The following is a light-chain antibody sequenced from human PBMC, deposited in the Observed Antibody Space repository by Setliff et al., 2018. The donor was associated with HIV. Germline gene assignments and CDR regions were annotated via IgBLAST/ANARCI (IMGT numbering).Light chain of an antibody. CDR3: SSYTSSSVV. J-gene: IGLJ2*01. Sequence: QSVLTQPPSVSGSPGQSVTISCTGTSSDVGSYNRVSWYQQPPGTAPKLMIYEVSNRPSGVPDRFSGSKSGNTASLTISGLQAEDEADYYCSSYTSSSVVFGGGTK. CDR1: SSDVGSYNR. V-gene: IGLV2-18*02. CDR2: EVS.